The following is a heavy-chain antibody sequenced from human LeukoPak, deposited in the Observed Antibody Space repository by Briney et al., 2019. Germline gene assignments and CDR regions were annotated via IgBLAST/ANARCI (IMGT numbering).Heavy chain of an antibody. CDR3: ARDMYGDGLDY. D-gene: IGHD4-17*01. V-gene: IGHV4-61*02. CDR2: IYTSGST. Sequence: PSQTLSLTCTVSGGSISSGSYYWSWIRQPAGKGLEWIGRIYTSGSTNYNPSLKSRVTISVDTSKNQFSLKLSSVTAADTAVYYCARDMYGDGLDYWGQGTLVTVSS. J-gene: IGHJ4*02. CDR1: GGSISSGSYY.